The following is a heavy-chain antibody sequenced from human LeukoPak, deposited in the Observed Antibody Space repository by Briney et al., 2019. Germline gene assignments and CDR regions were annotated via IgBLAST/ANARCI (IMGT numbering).Heavy chain of an antibody. CDR3: AKPVFRSGSPDW. CDR2: ISGSGGST. V-gene: IGHV3-23*01. J-gene: IGHJ4*02. D-gene: IGHD3-10*01. CDR1: GFTFSSYA. Sequence: PGGSLRLSCAASGFTFSSYAMSWVRQAPGKGLEWVSAISGSGGSTYYADSVKGRFTISRDNSKNTLYLQMNNLRAGDTAIYYCAKPVFRSGSPDWWGQGTLVTVSS.